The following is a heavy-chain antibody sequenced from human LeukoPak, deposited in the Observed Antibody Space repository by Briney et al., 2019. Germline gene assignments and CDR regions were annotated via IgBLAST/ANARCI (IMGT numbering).Heavy chain of an antibody. CDR1: GFTFSSYA. J-gene: IGHJ4*02. CDR3: ARDHGLWFGELLYYFDY. CDR2: ISYDGSNK. V-gene: IGHV3-30*04. Sequence: PGRSLRLSCAASGFTFSSYAMHWVRQAAGKGLEWVAVISYDGSNKYYADSVKGRFTISRDNSKNTLYLQMNSLRAEDTAVYYCARDHGLWFGELLYYFDYWGQGTLVTVSS. D-gene: IGHD3-10*01.